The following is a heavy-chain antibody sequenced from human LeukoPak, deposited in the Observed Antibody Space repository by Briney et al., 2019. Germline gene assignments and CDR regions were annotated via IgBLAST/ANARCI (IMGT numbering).Heavy chain of an antibody. J-gene: IGHJ6*02. CDR3: ARPNLLWSGPGDYYGMDV. CDR2: IYSGGST. V-gene: IGHV3-53*01. D-gene: IGHD3-10*01. CDR1: GFTVSSNY. Sequence: GGSLRLSCAASGFTVSSNYMSWVRQAPGKGLEWVSVIYSGGSTYYADSVKGRFTISRDNSKNTLYLQMNSLRAEDTAVYYCARPNLLWSGPGDYYGMDVWGQGTTVTVSS.